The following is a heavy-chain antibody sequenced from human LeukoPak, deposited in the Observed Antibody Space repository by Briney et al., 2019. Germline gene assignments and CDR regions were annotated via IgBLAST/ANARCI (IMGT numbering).Heavy chain of an antibody. CDR2: ISYDGDNK. CDR3: ARDRDKRGFSGYGLDH. D-gene: IGHD5-12*01. V-gene: IGHV3-30-3*01. CDR1: GFSFSDYA. Sequence: GGSLRLSCAASGFSFSDYAMHWVRQAPGKGLDCMAIISYDGDNKYYNDSVKGRFTISRDNSKNTLYLQMNSLRPEDTAVYYCARDRDKRGFSGYGLDHWGQGTPVTVSS. J-gene: IGHJ4*02.